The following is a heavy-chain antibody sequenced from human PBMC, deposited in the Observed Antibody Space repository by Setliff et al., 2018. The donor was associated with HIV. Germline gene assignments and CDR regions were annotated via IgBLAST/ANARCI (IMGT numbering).Heavy chain of an antibody. Sequence: ASVKVSCKASGYTFINYDIYWVRQTAGQGLEWMGIINPSGGSTTYAQKFQGRVAMTRDTSTSTVYMELSSLRSEDTAVYYCARDRVSMVRAVRLVAWGQGSLVTVSS. D-gene: IGHD3-10*01. J-gene: IGHJ1*01. V-gene: IGHV1-46*01. CDR3: ARDRVSMVRAVRLVA. CDR2: INPSGGST. CDR1: GYTFINYD.